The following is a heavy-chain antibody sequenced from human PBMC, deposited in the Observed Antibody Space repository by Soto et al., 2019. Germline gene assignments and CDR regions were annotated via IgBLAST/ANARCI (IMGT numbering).Heavy chain of an antibody. Sequence: PSETLSLTCSVSGTSVSNYYWSWIRQPAGKGLEHIGRIYTSGCTSYNPSLKSRVTMSMDTSQTQIYLNLTSVTAADTAVYYCARGGIQLSYAFDYWGQGILVTVSS. D-gene: IGHD5-18*01. CDR1: GTSVSNYY. CDR3: ARGGIQLSYAFDY. J-gene: IGHJ4*02. V-gene: IGHV4-4*07. CDR2: IYTSGCT.